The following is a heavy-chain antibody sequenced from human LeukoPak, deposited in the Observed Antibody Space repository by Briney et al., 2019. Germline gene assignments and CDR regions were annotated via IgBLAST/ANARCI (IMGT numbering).Heavy chain of an antibody. J-gene: IGHJ5*02. CDR3: ARGYCSSTSCYEKWFDP. Sequence: PSETLSLTCTVSGGSISSGSYYWSWIRQPAGKGLEWIGRIYTSGSTNYNPSLKSRVTISVDTSKNRFSLKLSSVTAADTAVYYCARGYCSSTSCYEKWFDPWGQGTLVTVSS. V-gene: IGHV4-61*02. CDR1: GGSISSGSYY. D-gene: IGHD2-2*01. CDR2: IYTSGST.